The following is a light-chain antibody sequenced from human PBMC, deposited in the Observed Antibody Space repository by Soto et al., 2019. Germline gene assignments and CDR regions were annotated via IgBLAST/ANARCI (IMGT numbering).Light chain of an antibody. J-gene: IGKJ3*01. Sequence: AIRMTQSPSSFSASTGDRVTITCRASQGISSYLAWYQQKPGKAPKLLIYAAFTLQSGVPSMFSGSGSGTDFTLTISCLQSEDFATYYCQQYYSYPFTFGPGTKVDIK. CDR1: QGISSY. CDR2: AAF. CDR3: QQYYSYPFT. V-gene: IGKV1-8*01.